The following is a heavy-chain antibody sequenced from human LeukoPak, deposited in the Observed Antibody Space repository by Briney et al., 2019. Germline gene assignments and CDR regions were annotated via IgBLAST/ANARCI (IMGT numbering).Heavy chain of an antibody. J-gene: IGHJ4*02. D-gene: IGHD3-16*01. V-gene: IGHV1-18*04. CDR1: GYTFTGYY. CDR2: ISAYNGNT. CDR3: ARFNPWDYRGDY. Sequence: ASVKVSCKASGYTFTGYYMHWVRQAPGQGLEWMGWISAYNGNTNYAQKLQGRATMTTDTSTSTAYMELRSLRSDDTAVYYCARFNPWDYRGDYWGQGTLVTVSS.